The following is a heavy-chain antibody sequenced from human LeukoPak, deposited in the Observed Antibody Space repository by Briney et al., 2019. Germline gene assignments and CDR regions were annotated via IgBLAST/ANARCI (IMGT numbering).Heavy chain of an antibody. CDR3: ARGFAVWLVS. J-gene: IGHJ4*02. V-gene: IGHV1-2*06. Sequence: ASVTVSCTASGYTFTGYYMHWVRQAPGQGLEWMGRINPNSGGTNYAQKFQGRVTMTRDTSISTAYMELSRLRSDDTAVYYCARGFAVWLVSWGPGTLVTVSS. D-gene: IGHD6-19*01. CDR2: INPNSGGT. CDR1: GYTFTGYY.